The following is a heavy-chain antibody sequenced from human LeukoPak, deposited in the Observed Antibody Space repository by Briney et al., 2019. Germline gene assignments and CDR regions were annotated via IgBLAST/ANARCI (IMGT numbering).Heavy chain of an antibody. V-gene: IGHV3-30*04. J-gene: IGHJ4*02. Sequence: PGRSLRLSCAASGFTFSSYAMHGVRQAPGKGLEWVAVISYDGSNKYYADSVKGRFTISRDNSKNTLYLQMNSLRAEDTAVYYCARAGDSWYYFDYWGQGTLVTVSS. D-gene: IGHD6-13*01. CDR3: ARAGDSWYYFDY. CDR1: GFTFSSYA. CDR2: ISYDGSNK.